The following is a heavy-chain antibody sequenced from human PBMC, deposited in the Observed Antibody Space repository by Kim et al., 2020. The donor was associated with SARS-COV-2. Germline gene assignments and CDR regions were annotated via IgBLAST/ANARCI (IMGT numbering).Heavy chain of an antibody. D-gene: IGHD6-19*01. CDR3: ARDLGSGWYDY. J-gene: IGHJ4*02. V-gene: IGHV4-4*07. CDR1: GGSVSTYY. CDR2: IQRSGST. Sequence: SETLSLTCTVSGGSVSTYYWSWIRQPAGKGLEWIGRIQRSGSTNYNPSLKSRLTVSVDTSKNQFSLKLTSVTAADTAVYFCARDLGSGWYDYWGQGTLVTVSS.